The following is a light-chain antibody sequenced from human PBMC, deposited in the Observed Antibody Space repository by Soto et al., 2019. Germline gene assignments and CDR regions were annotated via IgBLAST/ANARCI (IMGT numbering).Light chain of an antibody. Sequence: DIQMTQSPSSLSPSVGDRVTITCRASQSISSYLNWYQQKPGKAPKLLIYAASSLQSGVPSRFSGSGFGTDFTLTISSLQPEDFATYYCQQSYSTPWTFGQGTKVDIK. V-gene: IGKV1-39*01. CDR3: QQSYSTPWT. CDR1: QSISSY. CDR2: AAS. J-gene: IGKJ1*01.